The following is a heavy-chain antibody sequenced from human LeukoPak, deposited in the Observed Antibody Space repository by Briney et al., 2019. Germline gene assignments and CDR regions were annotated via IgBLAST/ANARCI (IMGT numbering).Heavy chain of an antibody. Sequence: GESLKISCKGSGFSFSNYWIGWVRQMPGKGLEWMGIINPGDSDTRYSPSFQGQVTISADKSISTAYLQWSSLKASDTAMYYCARRSITMVRGVITAPDYWGQGTLVTVSS. CDR3: ARRSITMVRGVITAPDY. CDR1: GFSFSNYW. CDR2: INPGDSDT. D-gene: IGHD3-10*01. J-gene: IGHJ4*02. V-gene: IGHV5-51*01.